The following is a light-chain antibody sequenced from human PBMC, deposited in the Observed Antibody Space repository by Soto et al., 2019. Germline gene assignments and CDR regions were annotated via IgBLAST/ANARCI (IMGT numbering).Light chain of an antibody. J-gene: IGKJ1*01. V-gene: IGKV1-6*01. CDR3: LQDFKYPRT. Sequence: AIQMTQSPSSLSVSVGDRVTITCRASQDIRTELGWYQQKPGKAPRLLIYGAFSLQSGVPSRFSGSGSDTDFTLTISSLQPDDFATYYCLQDFKYPRTFGQGTKVEV. CDR1: QDIRTE. CDR2: GAF.